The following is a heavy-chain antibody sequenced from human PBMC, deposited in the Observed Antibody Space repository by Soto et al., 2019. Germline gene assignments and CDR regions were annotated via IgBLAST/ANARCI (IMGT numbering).Heavy chain of an antibody. V-gene: IGHV3-21*01. CDR1: GFTFSSYS. CDR3: ARDLFGSGSYYAFDY. CDR2: ISSSSSYI. J-gene: IGHJ4*02. D-gene: IGHD3-10*01. Sequence: PGGSLRLSCAASGFTFSSYSMNWVRQAPGKGLEWVSSISSSSSYIYYAESVKGRFTISRDNAKNSLYLQMNSLRAEDTAVYYCARDLFGSGSYYAFDYWGQGTLVTVSS.